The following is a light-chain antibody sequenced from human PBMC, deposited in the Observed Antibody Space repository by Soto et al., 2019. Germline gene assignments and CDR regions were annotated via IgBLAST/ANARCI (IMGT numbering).Light chain of an antibody. CDR3: CSYTTSNTRQIV. V-gene: IGLV2-14*01. J-gene: IGLJ1*01. Sequence: QSALTQPASVSGSHLQSITISCTGTSSDVGGYNYVSWYQQHPGKAPKFMIYDVSNRPSGVSNRSSGSKSGNTASLTISGLQAEDEADYYCCSYTTSNTRQIVFGTGTKVTVL. CDR2: DVS. CDR1: SSDVGGYNY.